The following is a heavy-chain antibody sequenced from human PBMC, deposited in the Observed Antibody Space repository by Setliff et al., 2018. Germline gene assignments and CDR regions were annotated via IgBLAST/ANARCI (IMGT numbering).Heavy chain of an antibody. Sequence: LSLSCADSGFTFSTYAMHWVRQAPGKGLEWVAFISYDGSNKYYADSVKGRFTISRDNAKNSLYLQMNGLRAEDTAVYYCAKLVWLTTWYYMDVWGKGTTVTVSS. J-gene: IGHJ6*03. CDR2: ISYDGSNK. CDR1: GFTFSTYA. D-gene: IGHD5-18*01. CDR3: AKLVWLTTWYYMDV. V-gene: IGHV3-30*07.